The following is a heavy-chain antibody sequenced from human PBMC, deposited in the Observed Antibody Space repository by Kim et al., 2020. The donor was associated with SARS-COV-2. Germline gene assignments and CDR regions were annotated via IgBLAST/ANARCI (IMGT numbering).Heavy chain of an antibody. J-gene: IGHJ5*02. CDR2: ISSSSSYT. V-gene: IGHV3-11*06. Sequence: GGSLRLSCAASGFTFSDYYMSWIRQAPGKGLEWVSYISSSSSYTNYADSVKGRFTISRDNAKNSLYLQMNSLRAEDTAVYYCARAGTAMVTRWFDPWGQGTLVTVSS. CDR1: GFTFSDYY. D-gene: IGHD5-18*01. CDR3: ARAGTAMVTRWFDP.